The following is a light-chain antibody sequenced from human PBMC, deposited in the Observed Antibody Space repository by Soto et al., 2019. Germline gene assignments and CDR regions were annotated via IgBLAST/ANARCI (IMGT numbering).Light chain of an antibody. J-gene: IGKJ4*01. CDR3: QQYNIWPPLT. Sequence: EIVMTQSPATLSVSPGERATLSCRASQSVRSNLAWYKQKPGQAPRLLIYGASTRATGIPARFSGSGSGTEFTITIISLQYEDFAVYYCQQYNIWPPLTFGGGTQVEIK. V-gene: IGKV3-15*01. CDR1: QSVRSN. CDR2: GAS.